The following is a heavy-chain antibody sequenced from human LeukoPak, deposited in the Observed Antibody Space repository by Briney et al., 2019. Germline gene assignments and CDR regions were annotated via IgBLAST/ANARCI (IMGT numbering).Heavy chain of an antibody. J-gene: IGHJ4*02. CDR1: GGTFSSHA. CDR2: IIPIFGTA. Sequence: SVKVSCKASGGTFSSHAISWVRQAPGQGLEWMGGIIPIFGTANYAQKFQGRVTITADKSTSTAYMDLRSLRSDDTAVYYCARKGGGITPLFDYWGQGTLVTVSS. V-gene: IGHV1-69*06. D-gene: IGHD1-7*01. CDR3: ARKGGGITPLFDY.